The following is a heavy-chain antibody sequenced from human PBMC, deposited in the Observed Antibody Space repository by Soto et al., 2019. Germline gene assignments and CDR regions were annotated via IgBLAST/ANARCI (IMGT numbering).Heavy chain of an antibody. J-gene: IGHJ4*02. D-gene: IGHD2-15*01. CDR3: ARVAHCSDGYLVGFDY. V-gene: IGHV3-53*04. Sequence: EVQLVESGGGLVQPGGSLRLSCAASGFTVSSKYMSWVRQAPGKGLEWVSVIYSGGRTYYADSVKGRFTISRHNSKNTVYLQRNSLRAEDTAVYYCARVAHCSDGYLVGFDYWGKGTLVTVSS. CDR2: IYSGGRT. CDR1: GFTVSSKY.